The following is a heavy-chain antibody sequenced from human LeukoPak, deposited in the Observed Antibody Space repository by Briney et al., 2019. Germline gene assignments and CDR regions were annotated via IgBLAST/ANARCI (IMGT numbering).Heavy chain of an antibody. V-gene: IGHV3-15*01. CDR2: IKSKTDGGTT. J-gene: IGHJ4*02. D-gene: IGHD1-26*01. CDR3: TRIIKSGSFDY. Sequence: GGSLRLSCAASGFTFSNAWMNWVRQAPGKGLEWVGRIKSKTDGGTTDYAAPVKGRFTISRDDSTNTLFLQMNSLKTEDTALYYCTRIIKSGSFDYWGQGTLVTVSS. CDR1: GFTFSNAW.